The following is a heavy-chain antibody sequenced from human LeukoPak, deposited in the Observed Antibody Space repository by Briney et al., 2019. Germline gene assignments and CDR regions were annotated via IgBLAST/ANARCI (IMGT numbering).Heavy chain of an antibody. J-gene: IGHJ4*02. CDR2: ISAYNGNT. Sequence: GASVKVSCKASGYTFTSYGISWVRQAPGQGLEWMGWISAYNGNTNYAQKLQGRVTMTTDTSTSTVYMELSSLRSEDTAAYYCARGAELTAMVTANDYWGQGTLVTVSS. V-gene: IGHV1-18*01. CDR1: GYTFTSYG. CDR3: ARGAELTAMVTANDY. D-gene: IGHD5-18*01.